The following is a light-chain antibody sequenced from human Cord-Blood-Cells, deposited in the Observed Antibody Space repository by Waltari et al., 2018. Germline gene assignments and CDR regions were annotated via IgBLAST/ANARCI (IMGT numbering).Light chain of an antibody. CDR3: QKYNNGPLT. J-gene: IGKJ4*01. V-gene: IGKV3-15*01. CDR1: QSVRSN. CDR2: GAS. Sequence: IVLTQSPATLSVSPGERATLSCRARQSVRSNLAWYQQKPGQAARLPIYGASTRATGIPARFSVSGSGTEFTLTISSLHCEDFVVYYCQKYNNGPLTFGGGTKVEIK.